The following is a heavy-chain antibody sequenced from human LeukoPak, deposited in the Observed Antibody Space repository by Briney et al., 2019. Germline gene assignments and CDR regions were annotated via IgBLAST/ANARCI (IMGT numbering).Heavy chain of an antibody. V-gene: IGHV3-7*01. J-gene: IGHJ4*02. D-gene: IGHD2-15*01. CDR2: IKQDGSEK. CDR3: ARDLSLYCSGGSCYSLNY. Sequence: GGSLRLSCAASGFTFSSYWMSWVRQAPGKGLEWVANIKQDGSEKYYVDSVKGRFTISRDNAKNSLYLQMNSLRAEDTAVYYCARDLSLYCSGGSCYSLNYWGQGTLVTVSS. CDR1: GFTFSSYW.